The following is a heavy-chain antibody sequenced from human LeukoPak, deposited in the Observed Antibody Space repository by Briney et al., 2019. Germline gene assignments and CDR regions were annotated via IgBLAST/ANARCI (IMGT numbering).Heavy chain of an antibody. D-gene: IGHD1-7*01. J-gene: IGHJ6*03. CDR2: ISAYNGNT. CDR3: ARITGTTFRYYMDV. V-gene: IGHV1-18*01. Sequence: ASVKFSCKASGYTFTSYGISWVRQAPGQGLEWMGWISAYNGNTNYAQKLQGRVTMTTDTSTSTAYMELRSLRSDDTAVYYCARITGTTFRYYMDVWGKGNTVTVSS. CDR1: GYTFTSYG.